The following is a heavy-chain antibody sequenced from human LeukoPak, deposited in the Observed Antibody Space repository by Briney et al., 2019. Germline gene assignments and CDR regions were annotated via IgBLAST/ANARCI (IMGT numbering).Heavy chain of an antibody. CDR2: INHSGST. CDR1: GGSFSGYY. Sequence: SETLSLICAVYGGSFSGYYWSWIRQPPGKGLEWIGEINHSGSTNYNPSLKSRVTISVDTSKNQFSLKLSSVTAADTAVYYCARRTSSGWNLDYWGQGTLVTVSS. J-gene: IGHJ4*02. CDR3: ARRTSSGWNLDY. D-gene: IGHD6-19*01. V-gene: IGHV4-34*01.